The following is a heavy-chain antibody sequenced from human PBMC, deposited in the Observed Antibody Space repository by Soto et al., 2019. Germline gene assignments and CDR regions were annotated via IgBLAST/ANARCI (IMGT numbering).Heavy chain of an antibody. CDR2: IYYSGST. CDR3: AREMHYGDPMSWFDP. J-gene: IGHJ5*02. CDR1: GGSISSGDYY. V-gene: IGHV4-30-4*01. Sequence: PSETLSLTCSVSGGSISSGDYYWSWIRQPPGKGLEWIGYIYYSGSTYYNPSLKSRVTISVDTSKNQFSLKLSSVTAADTAVYYCAREMHYGDPMSWFDPWGQGTLVTVSS. D-gene: IGHD4-17*01.